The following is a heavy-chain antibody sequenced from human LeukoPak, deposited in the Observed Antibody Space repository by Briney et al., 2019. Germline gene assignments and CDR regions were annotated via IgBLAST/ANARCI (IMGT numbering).Heavy chain of an antibody. V-gene: IGHV3-23*01. CDR3: AKQLGYCSDGSCYFPY. CDR1: GFTFSSSA. J-gene: IGHJ4*02. D-gene: IGHD2-15*01. Sequence: GGSLRLSCAASGFTFSSSAMSWVRQAPGKGLEWVSAISNNGGYTYYAHSVQGRFTISRDNSKSTLCLQMNSLRAEDTAVYYCAKQLGYCSDGSCYFPYWGQGTLVTVSS. CDR2: ISNNGGYT.